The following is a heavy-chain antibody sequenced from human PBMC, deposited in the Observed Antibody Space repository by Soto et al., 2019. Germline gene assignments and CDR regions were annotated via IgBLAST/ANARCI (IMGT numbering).Heavy chain of an antibody. D-gene: IGHD6-19*01. CDR1: GFSLSTSGLG. V-gene: IGHV2-5*01. CDR3: AHRPSGWYLFDY. Sequence: QITLKESGPTLVRPTQTLTLTCTFSGFSLSTSGLGVGWIRQPPGKALEWLALIYWNDDKRYSPSLKARLNITKDTSKNQVVLTMTNMDPVDTATYCCAHRPSGWYLFDYWGQGTLVTVSS. CDR2: IYWNDDK. J-gene: IGHJ4*02.